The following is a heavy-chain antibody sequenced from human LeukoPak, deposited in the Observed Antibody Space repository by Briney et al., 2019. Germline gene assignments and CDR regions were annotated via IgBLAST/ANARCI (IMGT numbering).Heavy chain of an antibody. D-gene: IGHD1-26*01. CDR1: GFTFSSYA. CDR2: ISGSGGST. J-gene: IGHJ4*02. Sequence: GGSLRLSCAASGFTFSSYAMSWVRQAPGKGLEWVSVISGSGGSTYYADSVKGRFTISRDNSKNTLYLQMNSLRAEDTAVYYCAKDLRQWELLGYFDYWGQGTLVTVSS. V-gene: IGHV3-23*01. CDR3: AKDLRQWELLGYFDY.